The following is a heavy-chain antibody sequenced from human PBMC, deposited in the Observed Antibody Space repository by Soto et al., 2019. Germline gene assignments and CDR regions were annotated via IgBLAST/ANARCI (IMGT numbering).Heavy chain of an antibody. D-gene: IGHD3-10*01. Sequence: PVGSLRLSCAASGFTFSSYGMHWVSQAPGKGLEWVAVIWYDGSNKYYADSVKGRFTISRDNSKNTLYLQMNSLRAEDTAVYYCARDGGPYYYGSGSYHYYYYGMDVWGQGTTVTVSS. V-gene: IGHV3-33*01. J-gene: IGHJ6*02. CDR3: ARDGGPYYYGSGSYHYYYYGMDV. CDR1: GFTFSSYG. CDR2: IWYDGSNK.